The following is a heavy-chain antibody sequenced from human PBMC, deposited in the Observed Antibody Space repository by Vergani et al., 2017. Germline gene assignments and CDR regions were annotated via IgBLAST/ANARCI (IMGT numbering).Heavy chain of an antibody. J-gene: IGHJ4*02. Sequence: QVQVVQSGAEVKKSGASVKVSCKTSDYTFSNYYMHWVRQPPGQGLEWMGIINPSGGHTNYAQKFQGRVTMTRETSTSTVYMELSSLRSEDTAIYYCARGDYGILTGYRYWGQGTLVTVSA. CDR1: DYTFSNYY. CDR2: INPSGGHT. V-gene: IGHV1-46*03. CDR3: ARGDYGILTGYRY. D-gene: IGHD3-9*01.